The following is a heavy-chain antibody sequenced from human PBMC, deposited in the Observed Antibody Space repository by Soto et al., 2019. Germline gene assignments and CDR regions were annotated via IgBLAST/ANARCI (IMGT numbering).Heavy chain of an antibody. Sequence: GGSLRLSCAASGFTFSSYAMHWVRQAPGKGLEWVAVISYDGSNKYYADSVKGRFTISRDNSKNTLYLQMNSLRAEDTAVYYCARDPVSGIVVAGWFDPWGQGTLVTVSS. CDR1: GFTFSSYA. D-gene: IGHD2-15*01. J-gene: IGHJ5*02. V-gene: IGHV3-30-3*01. CDR3: ARDPVSGIVVAGWFDP. CDR2: ISYDGSNK.